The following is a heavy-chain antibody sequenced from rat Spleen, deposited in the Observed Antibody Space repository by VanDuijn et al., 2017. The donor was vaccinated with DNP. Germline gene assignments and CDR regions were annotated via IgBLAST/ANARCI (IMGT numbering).Heavy chain of an antibody. CDR2: INKDRSTI. CDR1: GFNFNDHW. V-gene: IGHV4-2*01. Sequence: EVKLVESGGGLVQPGRSLKLSCAASGFNFNDHWMGWVRQAPGKGLEWIGQINKDRSTINYIPSLKEKFTISRDNPQNTLYLQMSKLGSEDTAIYYCAKGPNYGGDSDYFDNWGQGVMVTVSS. CDR3: AKGPNYGGDSDYFDN. J-gene: IGHJ2*01. D-gene: IGHD1-11*01.